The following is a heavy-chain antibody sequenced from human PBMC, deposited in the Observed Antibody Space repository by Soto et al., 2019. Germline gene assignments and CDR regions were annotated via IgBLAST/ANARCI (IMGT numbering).Heavy chain of an antibody. CDR2: IDWADDK. J-gene: IGHJ4*02. V-gene: IGHV2-70*01. CDR1: GFSLSSTGIC. Sequence: SGPTLVNPXQTLTLTCTFSGFSLSSTGICVSWIRQPPGKALEWLALIDWADDKYYSTSLKTRLTISKDTPKNQVVLTMTNVEPVDTATYFCSRAVGGFTYGYPDYWGQGTLVTVSS. CDR3: SRAVGGFTYGYPDY. D-gene: IGHD5-18*01.